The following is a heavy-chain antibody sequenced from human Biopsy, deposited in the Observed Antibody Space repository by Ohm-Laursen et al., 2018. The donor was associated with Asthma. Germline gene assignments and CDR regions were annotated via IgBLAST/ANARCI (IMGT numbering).Heavy chain of an antibody. CDR1: GDSFSNYA. CDR2: RIPVLGTP. J-gene: IGHJ6*02. CDR3: ARGYSGSDRIVYYYSGLEV. Sequence: SVKASCKASGDSFSNYAISWVRQAPGQGLEWMGGRIPVLGTPDHAQMFEGRVTITADESTSTAYMELSSLSSEDTAVYYCARGYSGSDRIVYYYSGLEVWGQGTTVTVSS. V-gene: IGHV1-69*13. D-gene: IGHD5-12*01.